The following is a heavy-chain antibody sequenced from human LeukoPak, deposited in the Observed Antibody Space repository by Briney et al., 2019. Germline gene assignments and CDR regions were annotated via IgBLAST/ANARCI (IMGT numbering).Heavy chain of an antibody. CDR3: ARSSGSYPNDAFDI. V-gene: IGHV1-18*01. CDR2: INVYNALT. D-gene: IGHD1-26*01. J-gene: IGHJ3*02. CDR1: GYTFTTYG. Sequence: ASVKVSCKSSGYTFTTYGITWVRQAPGQGLEWMGWINVYNALTKYVQNLQDRVTMTRDTSTSTAYMELRSLRSNDTAVYYCARSSGSYPNDAFDIWGQGTMVTVSS.